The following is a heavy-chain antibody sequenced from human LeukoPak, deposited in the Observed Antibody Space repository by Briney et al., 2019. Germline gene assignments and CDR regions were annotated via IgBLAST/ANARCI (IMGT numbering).Heavy chain of an antibody. CDR2: IRSTGSII. CDR1: GFTFSSYE. J-gene: IGHJ3*02. Sequence: GGSLRLSCVASGFTFSSYEMNWVPQAPGKGLEWVSYIRSTGSIIFYADSVKGRFTISRDNAKNSLYLQMNSLRAEDTALYYCARVNDYGGNDDAFDIWGQGTMVTVSS. D-gene: IGHD4-23*01. V-gene: IGHV3-48*03. CDR3: ARVNDYGGNDDAFDI.